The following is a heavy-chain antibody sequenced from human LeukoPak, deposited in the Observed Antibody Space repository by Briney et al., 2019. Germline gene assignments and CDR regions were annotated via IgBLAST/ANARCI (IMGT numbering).Heavy chain of an antibody. CDR3: ARERQTYGSGSYYKAY. Sequence: GSLRLSCAASGFTFSNYGMYWVRQAPGKGLEWVAVISYDGSKKYYGDSVKGRLTISRDNSKHTLYLQMNSLRAEDTAVYYCARERQTYGSGSYYKAYWGQGTLVTVSS. D-gene: IGHD3-10*01. J-gene: IGHJ4*02. CDR2: ISYDGSKK. CDR1: GFTFSNYG. V-gene: IGHV3-30*04.